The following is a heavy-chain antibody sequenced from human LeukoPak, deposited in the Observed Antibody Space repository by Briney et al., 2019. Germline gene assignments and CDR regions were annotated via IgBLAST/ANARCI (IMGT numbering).Heavy chain of an antibody. CDR1: GYTFTSYD. CDR3: ATGGYYYDSSRWGAFDI. Sequence: ASVKVSCKASGYTFTSYDINWVRQATGQGLEWMGWMNPSSGNTGYAQKFQGRVTMTRNTSISTAYMELSSLRSEDTAVYYCATGGYYYDSSRWGAFDIWGQGTMVTVSS. J-gene: IGHJ3*02. D-gene: IGHD3-22*01. CDR2: MNPSSGNT. V-gene: IGHV1-8*01.